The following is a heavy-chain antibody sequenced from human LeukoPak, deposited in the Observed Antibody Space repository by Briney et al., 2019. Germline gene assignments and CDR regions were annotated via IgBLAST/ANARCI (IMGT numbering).Heavy chain of an antibody. CDR2: ISYDGSNK. Sequence: GGSLRLSCAASGFTFSSYAMHWVRQAPGKGLEWVAVISYDGSNKYYADSVKGRFTISRDNSKNTLYLQMNSLRAEDTAVYYCARGGPYYYDSSGFHDAFDIWGQGTMVTVSS. CDR3: ARGGPYYYDSSGFHDAFDI. J-gene: IGHJ3*02. V-gene: IGHV3-30-3*01. D-gene: IGHD3-22*01. CDR1: GFTFSSYA.